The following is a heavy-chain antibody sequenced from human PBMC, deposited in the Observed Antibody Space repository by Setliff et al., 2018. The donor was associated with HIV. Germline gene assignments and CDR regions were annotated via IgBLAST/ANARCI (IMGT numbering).Heavy chain of an antibody. V-gene: IGHV1-69*13. Sequence: SVKVSCKASGGTFSSYAISWVRQAPGQGLEWMGGIIPIFGTANYAQKFQGRVTITADESTSTAYMELSSLKSDDTAVYYCAREIGDYYDSSGYYPPTDYYYGMDVWGQGTTVTVSS. D-gene: IGHD3-22*01. CDR2: IIPIFGTA. CDR1: GGTFSSYA. J-gene: IGHJ6*02. CDR3: AREIGDYYDSSGYYPPTDYYYGMDV.